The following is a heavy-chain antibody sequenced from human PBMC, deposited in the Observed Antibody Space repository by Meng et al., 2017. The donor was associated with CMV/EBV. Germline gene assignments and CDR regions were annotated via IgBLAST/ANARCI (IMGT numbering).Heavy chain of an antibody. CDR1: GGSFSGYY. D-gene: IGHD6-13*01. V-gene: IGHV4-34*01. CDR2: INHSGST. Sequence: SETLSLTCAVYGGSFSGYYWSWIRQPPGKGLEWIGEINHSGSTNYNPSLKSRVTISVDTSKNQFSLKLNSVTAADTAVYYCALIKRGIGYWGQGTLVTVSS. J-gene: IGHJ4*02. CDR3: ALIKRGIGY.